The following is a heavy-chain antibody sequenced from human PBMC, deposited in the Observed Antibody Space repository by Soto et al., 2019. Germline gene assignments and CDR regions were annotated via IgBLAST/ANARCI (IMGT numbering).Heavy chain of an antibody. D-gene: IGHD5-12*01. V-gene: IGHV3-74*01. Sequence: QLVESGGGLVQPGGSLRLSCAASGFTFSSYWMHWVRQAPGKGLVWVSRINSDGSVTNYADSVKGRFTISSDNAKNTMYLQMNSLRAEDKAVYYCARFRYRPYDPAKYYWGQGALGTVSS. CDR1: GFTFSSYW. CDR2: INSDGSVT. J-gene: IGHJ4*02. CDR3: ARFRYRPYDPAKYY.